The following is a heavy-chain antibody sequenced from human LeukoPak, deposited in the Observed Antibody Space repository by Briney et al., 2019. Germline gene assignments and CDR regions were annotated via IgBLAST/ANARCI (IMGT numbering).Heavy chain of an antibody. CDR1: GYTFTSYY. Sequence: SSVKVSCKASGYTFTSYYMHWVRQAPGQGLEWMGIINPSGGSTSYAQKFQGRVTMTRDTSTSTVYMELSSLRSEDTAVYYCARPLGRDRVVTAIGYWGQGTLVTVSS. V-gene: IGHV1-46*01. CDR3: ARPLGRDRVVTAIGY. CDR2: INPSGGST. D-gene: IGHD2-21*02. J-gene: IGHJ4*02.